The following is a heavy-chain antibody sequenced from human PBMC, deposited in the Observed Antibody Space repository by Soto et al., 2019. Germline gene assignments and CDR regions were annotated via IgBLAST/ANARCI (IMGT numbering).Heavy chain of an antibody. CDR1: GFTFSSYA. V-gene: IGHV3-23*01. Sequence: GGSLRLSCAASGFTFSSYAMSWVRQAPGKGLEWVSAISGSGGSTYYADSVKGRFTISRDNSKNTLYLQMNSLRAEDTAVYYCAKHRVPAAFYYYYYYMDVWGKGTTVTVSS. CDR2: ISGSGGST. J-gene: IGHJ6*03. D-gene: IGHD2-2*01. CDR3: AKHRVPAAFYYYYYYMDV.